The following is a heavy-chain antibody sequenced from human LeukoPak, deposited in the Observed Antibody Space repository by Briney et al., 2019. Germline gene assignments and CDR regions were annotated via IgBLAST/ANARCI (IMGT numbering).Heavy chain of an antibody. CDR2: IYYRGST. D-gene: IGHD5-24*01. CDR1: GVSISSNNYY. V-gene: IGHV4-39*01. J-gene: IGHJ3*02. Sequence: PSETLSLTCTVSGVSISSNNYYWGWIRQPPGKGLEWIGSIYYRGSTYYNPSLKSPVTIYIDTSRNQFSLKLSSVTAADTAVYYCTRRGGLATTHDAFDTWGQGTMVTVSS. CDR3: TRRGGLATTHDAFDT.